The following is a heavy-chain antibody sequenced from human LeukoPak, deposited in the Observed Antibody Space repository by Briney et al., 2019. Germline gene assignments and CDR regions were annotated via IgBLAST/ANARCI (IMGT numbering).Heavy chain of an antibody. CDR2: MYYSGST. V-gene: IGHV4-59*01. CDR3: ARGGTYYDY. Sequence: SETLSLTCTVSGDSISRYYWSWIRQPPGKGLEWIGYMYYSGSTNYNPSLKSRVTISADTSKNHFSLKLISVTAADTAVYYCARGGTYYDYWGPGTLVTVSS. D-gene: IGHD1-26*01. J-gene: IGHJ4*02. CDR1: GDSISRYY.